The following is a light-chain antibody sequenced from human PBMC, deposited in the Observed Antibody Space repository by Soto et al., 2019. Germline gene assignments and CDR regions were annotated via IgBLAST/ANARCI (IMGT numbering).Light chain of an antibody. J-gene: IGKJ4*01. CDR3: QHLNSYPLT. Sequence: DIQLTQSPSFLSASVGDRVTITCRASQGISSYLAWYQQKPGKAPKLLIYAASTLQSGVPSRFSGSGSGTEFTLTISSLQPEEFATYYCQHLNSYPLTCGGGTKVEIK. CDR1: QGISSY. V-gene: IGKV1-9*01. CDR2: AAS.